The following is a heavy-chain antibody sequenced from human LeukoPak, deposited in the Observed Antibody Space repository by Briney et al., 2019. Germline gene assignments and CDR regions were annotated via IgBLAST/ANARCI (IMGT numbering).Heavy chain of an antibody. CDR1: GYSFTSYW. D-gene: IGHD2-15*01. CDR3: ARRRYCSGGSCPQGSFDI. J-gene: IGHJ3*02. V-gene: IGHV5-51*01. CDR2: IYPGDSDT. Sequence: GESLKISCKGSGYSFTSYWIGWVRQMPGKGLEWMGIIYPGDSDTRYSPSFQGQVTISADKSISTAYLQWSSLKASDTAMYYCARRRYCSGGSCPQGSFDIWGQGTMVTVSS.